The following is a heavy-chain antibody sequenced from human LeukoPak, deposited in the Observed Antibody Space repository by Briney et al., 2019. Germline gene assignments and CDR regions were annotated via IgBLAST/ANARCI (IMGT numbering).Heavy chain of an antibody. J-gene: IGHJ5*02. CDR2: IYHSGST. D-gene: IGHD2-15*01. CDR1: GGSISSGGYS. CDR3: ASGPNCSGGSCPRWFDP. V-gene: IGHV4-30-2*01. Sequence: RTSQTLSLTCAVSGGSISSGGYSWSWIRQPPGKGLEWIGYIYHSGSTYYNPSLKSRVTISVDRSKNQFSLKLSSVTAADTAVYYCASGPNCSGGSCPRWFDPWGQGTLVTVSS.